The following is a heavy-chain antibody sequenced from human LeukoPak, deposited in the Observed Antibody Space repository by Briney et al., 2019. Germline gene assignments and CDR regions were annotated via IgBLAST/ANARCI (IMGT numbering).Heavy chain of an antibody. CDR3: ARVKVGATYY. V-gene: IGHV4-59*12. CDR2: IYHSGST. D-gene: IGHD1-26*01. Sequence: SETLSLTCAVSGASISSYYWSWIRQPPGKGLEWIGEIYHSGSTNYNPSLKSRVTISVDKSKNQFSLKLSSVTAADTAVYYCARVKVGATYYWGQGTLVTVSS. J-gene: IGHJ4*02. CDR1: GASISSYY.